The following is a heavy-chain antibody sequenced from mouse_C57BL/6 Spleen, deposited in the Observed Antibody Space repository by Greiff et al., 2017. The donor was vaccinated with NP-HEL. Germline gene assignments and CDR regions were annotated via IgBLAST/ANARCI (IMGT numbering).Heavy chain of an antibody. V-gene: IGHV5-17*01. Sequence: EVMLVESGGGLVKPGGSLKLSCAASGFTFSDYGMHWVRQAPEKGLEWVAYISSGSSTIYYADTVKGRFTISRDNPKNTLFLQMTSLRSEDTAMYYCARQGLREGYYAMDYWGQGTSVTVSS. CDR3: ARQGLREGYYAMDY. D-gene: IGHD1-3*01. J-gene: IGHJ4*01. CDR2: ISSGSSTI. CDR1: GFTFSDYG.